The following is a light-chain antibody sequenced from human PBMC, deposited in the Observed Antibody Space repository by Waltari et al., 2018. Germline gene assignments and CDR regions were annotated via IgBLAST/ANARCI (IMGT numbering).Light chain of an antibody. V-gene: IGLV2-14*03. CDR3: NSHSTTTPVV. CDR2: DVT. Sequence: QSALTQPASVSGSPGQSLPIPSTGPSTAVGSYNYVPWYQQYPGKAPQLIIYDVTQRPSGISTRFSGSKSGNTASLTISGLQAEDEADYFCNSHSTTTPVVFGGGTKVTVL. CDR1: STAVGSYNY. J-gene: IGLJ2*01.